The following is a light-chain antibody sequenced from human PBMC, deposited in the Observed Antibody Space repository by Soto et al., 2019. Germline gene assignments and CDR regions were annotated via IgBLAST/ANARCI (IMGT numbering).Light chain of an antibody. V-gene: IGKV3-11*01. J-gene: IGKJ3*01. Sequence: EIVLTQSPATLSLSPGERATLSCRASQSVSGHLAWYQQKPGQAPRLLIYDASNRATGIPARFSGSESGTDFTLTISSLEPEDFAVYFCQQRSNWPIFTFGPGTKVDIK. CDR1: QSVSGH. CDR2: DAS. CDR3: QQRSNWPIFT.